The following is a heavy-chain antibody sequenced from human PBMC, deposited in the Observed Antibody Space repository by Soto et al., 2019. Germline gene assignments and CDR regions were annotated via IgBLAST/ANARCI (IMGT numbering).Heavy chain of an antibody. V-gene: IGHV3-23*01. D-gene: IGHD2-8*01. J-gene: IGHJ4*02. Sequence: PGGSLRLSCAASGFTFSNYAMSWVRQAPGKGLEWVSSISGSGSSTYYADSVKGRFTISRDNSKNTLYLQMNTLRAEDTAVYYCAKESSGYCTSGVCYFDYWGQGTLVTVSS. CDR3: AKESSGYCTSGVCYFDY. CDR2: ISGSGSST. CDR1: GFTFSNYA.